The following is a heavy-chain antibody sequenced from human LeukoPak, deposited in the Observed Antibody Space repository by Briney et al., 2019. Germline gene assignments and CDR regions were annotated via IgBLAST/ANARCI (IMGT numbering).Heavy chain of an antibody. Sequence: PGGSLRLSCAASGFTFNNFAMSWVRQAPGKGLEWVSTIGDGGDSTFYAASVKGRFTISRDNSKSTLYLQMNSLRAEDSAVYYCASGYIVVVPAAIGYWGQGTLVTVSS. D-gene: IGHD2-2*01. CDR2: IGDGGDST. V-gene: IGHV3-23*01. J-gene: IGHJ4*02. CDR3: ASGYIVVVPAAIGY. CDR1: GFTFNNFA.